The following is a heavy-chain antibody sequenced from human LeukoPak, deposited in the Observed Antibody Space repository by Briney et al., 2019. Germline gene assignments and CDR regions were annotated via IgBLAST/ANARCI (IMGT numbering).Heavy chain of an antibody. V-gene: IGHV3-7*01. CDR1: GFTFSSSW. Sequence: PGGSLRLSCAASGFTFSSSWMAWVRQAPGKGLEWVGNIKEDGTAKNYVVSVRGRFTISRDNAKNSLYLQMNSLRGEDTAVYYCARGLLYGSGRPFDYWGQGTLVTVSS. CDR2: IKEDGTAK. CDR3: ARGLLYGSGRPFDY. J-gene: IGHJ4*02. D-gene: IGHD3-10*01.